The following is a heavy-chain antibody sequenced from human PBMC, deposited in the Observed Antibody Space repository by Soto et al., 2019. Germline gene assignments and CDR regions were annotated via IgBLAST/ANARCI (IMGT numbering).Heavy chain of an antibody. Sequence: QVQLQESGPGLVKPSQTLSLTCTVSGDSIGTGGYYWDWIRQHPGKGPEWIGYIHYSGNTYYNPSLKSRLTISLDTSKNQFSLHLSSVTAADTAVYYCATNHDDISGRTPLLLDSWGQGTLVTVSS. V-gene: IGHV4-31*03. CDR2: IHYSGNT. J-gene: IGHJ4*02. CDR1: GDSIGTGGYY. CDR3: ATNHDDISGRTPLLLDS. D-gene: IGHD3-22*01.